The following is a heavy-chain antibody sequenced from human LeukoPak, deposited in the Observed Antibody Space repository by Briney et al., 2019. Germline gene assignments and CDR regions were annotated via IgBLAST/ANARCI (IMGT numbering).Heavy chain of an antibody. CDR3: ARDYDILTGSWDY. D-gene: IGHD3-9*01. V-gene: IGHV4-59*01. CDR1: GGSISSYY. CDR2: IYYSGST. J-gene: IGHJ4*02. Sequence: PSETLSLTCTVSGGSISSYYWSWIRKPPGKGLEWIGYIYYSGSTNYNPSLKSRVTISVDTSKNQFSLKLSSVTAADTAVYYCARDYDILTGSWDYWGQGTLVTVSS.